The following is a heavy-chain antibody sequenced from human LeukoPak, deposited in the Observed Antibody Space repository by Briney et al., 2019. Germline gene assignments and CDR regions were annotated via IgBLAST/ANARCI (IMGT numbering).Heavy chain of an antibody. J-gene: IGHJ6*02. V-gene: IGHV4-4*02. CDR2: IFHTGST. D-gene: IGHD2-21*01. CDR3: ARAYSSGMGV. Sequence: PSETLSLTCAVSGGSISSSSWWTWVRQPPGRGLEWIGEIFHTGSTNYNPSLKSRVTISMDKSKNQFSLRLSSVTAAADTAVYYCARAYSSGMGVWSQGTTVTVSS. CDR1: GGSISSSSW.